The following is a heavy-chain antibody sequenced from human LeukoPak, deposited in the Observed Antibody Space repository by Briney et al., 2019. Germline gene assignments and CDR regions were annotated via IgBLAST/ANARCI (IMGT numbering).Heavy chain of an antibody. Sequence: GASVKVSCKASGYTFTGYYMHWVRQAPGQGLEWMGWINPNSGGTNYAQKFQGRVTMTRDASISTAYMELSRLRSDDTAVYYCARDPEYYCDSSGYGYWGQGTLVTVSS. CDR2: INPNSGGT. V-gene: IGHV1-2*02. CDR1: GYTFTGYY. D-gene: IGHD3-22*01. J-gene: IGHJ4*02. CDR3: ARDPEYYCDSSGYGY.